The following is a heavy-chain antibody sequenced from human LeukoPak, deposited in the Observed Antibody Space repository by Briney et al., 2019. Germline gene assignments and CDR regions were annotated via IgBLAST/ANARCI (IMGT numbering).Heavy chain of an antibody. Sequence: PSETLSLTCTVSGGSISSYYWSWIRQPPGKGLEWIGYIYYSGSTNYNPSLKSRVTISVDTSKSQFSLKLSSVTAADTAVYYCARAMYSGSYYYYYGMDVWGQGTTVTVSS. J-gene: IGHJ6*02. V-gene: IGHV4-59*01. CDR2: IYYSGST. CDR3: ARAMYSGSYYYYYGMDV. D-gene: IGHD1-26*01. CDR1: GGSISSYY.